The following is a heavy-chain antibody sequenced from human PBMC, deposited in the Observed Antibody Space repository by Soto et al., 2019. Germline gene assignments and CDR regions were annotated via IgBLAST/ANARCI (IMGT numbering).Heavy chain of an antibody. CDR3: AREGYYDSSGYATPFDY. CDR2: ISAYNGNT. Sequence: QVQLVQSGAEVKKPGASVKVSCKASGYTFTSYGISWVRQAPGQGLEWMGWISAYNGNTNYAQKLQGRVTMTTDTTTSTANRELRSLRSDDTAVYYCAREGYYDSSGYATPFDYWGQGTLVTVSS. CDR1: GYTFTSYG. J-gene: IGHJ4*02. D-gene: IGHD3-22*01. V-gene: IGHV1-18*01.